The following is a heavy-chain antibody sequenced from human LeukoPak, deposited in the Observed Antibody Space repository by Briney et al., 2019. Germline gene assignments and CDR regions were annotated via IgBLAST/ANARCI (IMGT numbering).Heavy chain of an antibody. D-gene: IGHD6-13*01. CDR3: AKDVAAADTDWFGP. Sequence: GGSLRLSCAASGFTFSSYGMHWVRQAPGKGLEWVAVISYDGSNKYYADSVKGRFTISRDNSKNTLYLQMNSLRAEDTAVYYCAKDVAAADTDWFGPWGQGTLVTVSS. CDR2: ISYDGSNK. J-gene: IGHJ5*02. V-gene: IGHV3-30*18. CDR1: GFTFSSYG.